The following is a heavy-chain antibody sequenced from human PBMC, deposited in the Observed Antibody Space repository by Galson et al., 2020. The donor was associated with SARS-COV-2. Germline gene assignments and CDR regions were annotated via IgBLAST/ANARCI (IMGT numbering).Heavy chain of an antibody. D-gene: IGHD3-22*01. V-gene: IGHV3-23*01. Sequence: TGGSLRLSCAASGFTFSSYAMSWVRQAPGTGLEWVSAISGSGGRTYYADSVTGRFTISRDNSKNTLYLQMNSLRAEDTAVYYCAKAERITMIVVVSLFDYWGQGTLVTVSS. CDR2: ISGSGGRT. CDR1: GFTFSSYA. J-gene: IGHJ4*02. CDR3: AKAERITMIVVVSLFDY.